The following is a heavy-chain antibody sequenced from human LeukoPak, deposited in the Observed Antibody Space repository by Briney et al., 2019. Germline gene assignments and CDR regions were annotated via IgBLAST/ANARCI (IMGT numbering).Heavy chain of an antibody. Sequence: GGSLRLSCAVSGFTFSSSWMHWVRQAPGKGLVWVSRLHSDGSNTTYADSVKGRFTISRDNAKNTLYLQMNSLRAEDTAVYYCARLSGYSSIDYWGQGALVTVSS. CDR3: ARLSGYSSIDY. CDR2: LHSDGSNT. D-gene: IGHD6-13*01. V-gene: IGHV3-74*01. J-gene: IGHJ4*02. CDR1: GFTFSSSW.